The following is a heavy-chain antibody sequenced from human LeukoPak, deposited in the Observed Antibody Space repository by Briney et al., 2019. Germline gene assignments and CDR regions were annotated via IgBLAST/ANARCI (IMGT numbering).Heavy chain of an antibody. Sequence: PGGSLRLSCAASGFTVSSNYMSWVRQAPGKGLEWVSVIYSGGSTYCADSVKGRFTISRDNSKNTLYLQMNSLRAEDTAVYYCARPRAGTWGIAAAEDAFDIWGQGTMVTVSS. J-gene: IGHJ3*02. CDR2: IYSGGST. D-gene: IGHD6-13*01. CDR1: GFTVSSNY. V-gene: IGHV3-53*01. CDR3: ARPRAGTWGIAAAEDAFDI.